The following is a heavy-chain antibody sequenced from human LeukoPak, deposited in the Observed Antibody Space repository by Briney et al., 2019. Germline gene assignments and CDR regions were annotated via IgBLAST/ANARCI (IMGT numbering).Heavy chain of an antibody. CDR3: ARSPVEVDGFDI. V-gene: IGHV3-66*01. J-gene: IGHJ3*02. CDR1: GLTVSSNY. Sequence: GGSLRLSCVPSGLTVSSNYMSWVRQAPGKGLEWVSVTYSGGSTDYADSVKGRFTISRDNSKNTLYLQMNSLRVEDTAVYYCARSPVEVDGFDIWGQGTMVTVSS. D-gene: IGHD2-2*01. CDR2: TYSGGST.